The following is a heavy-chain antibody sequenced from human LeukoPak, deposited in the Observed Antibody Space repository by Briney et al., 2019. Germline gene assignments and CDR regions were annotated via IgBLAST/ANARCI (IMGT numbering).Heavy chain of an antibody. D-gene: IGHD3-3*02. CDR1: GGSFSGYY. CDR3: ARVTLTFSDAFDI. CDR2: INHSGST. V-gene: IGHV4-34*01. J-gene: IGHJ3*02. Sequence: SETLSLTCAVYGGSFSGYYWSWIRQPPGKGLEGIGEINHSGSTNYNPSLKSRVTISVDTSKNQFSLKLSSVTAADTAVYYCARVTLTFSDAFDIWGQGTMVTVSS.